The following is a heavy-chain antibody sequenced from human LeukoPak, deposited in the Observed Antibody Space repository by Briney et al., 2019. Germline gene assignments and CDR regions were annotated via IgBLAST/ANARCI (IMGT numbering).Heavy chain of an antibody. Sequence: SETLSLTCTVSGGSISSYYWSWIRQPPGKGLEWIGYIYYSGSTNYNPSLKSRVTISVHTSKNHFSLKVSSVTAADTAVYYCAREAYDILTGRIDAFDIWGQGTMVTVSS. V-gene: IGHV4-59*01. D-gene: IGHD3-9*01. CDR2: IYYSGST. CDR1: GGSISSYY. CDR3: AREAYDILTGRIDAFDI. J-gene: IGHJ3*02.